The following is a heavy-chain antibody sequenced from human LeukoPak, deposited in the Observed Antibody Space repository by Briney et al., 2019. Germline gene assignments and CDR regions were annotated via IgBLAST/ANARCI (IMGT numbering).Heavy chain of an antibody. D-gene: IGHD3-16*01. CDR2: VHASGST. Sequence: SETLPLICNVSRGSVTSYFWNWIRQPAGKGLEWMGRVHASGSTNYSPSLKSRLTIFLDKSKNNFSLKLTSVTAADTAVYYCARDVDSESGLFGVWGRGIPVLVSS. V-gene: IGHV4-4*07. CDR3: ARDVDSESGLFGV. CDR1: RGSVTSYF. J-gene: IGHJ2*01.